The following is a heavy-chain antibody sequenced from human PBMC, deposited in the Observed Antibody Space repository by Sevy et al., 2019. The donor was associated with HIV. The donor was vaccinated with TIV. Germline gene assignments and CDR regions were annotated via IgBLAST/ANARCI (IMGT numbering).Heavy chain of an antibody. V-gene: IGHV3-74*01. Sequence: GESLKISCAASGFTFSSYWMHWVRQAPGKGLVWVSRINSDGSSTSYADSVKGRFTISRDNAKNTLYLQMNSLRAEDTALYYCARYPATYSSSSGSWGQGTLVTVSS. CDR2: INSDGSST. J-gene: IGHJ5*02. D-gene: IGHD6-6*01. CDR1: GFTFSSYW. CDR3: ARYPATYSSSSGS.